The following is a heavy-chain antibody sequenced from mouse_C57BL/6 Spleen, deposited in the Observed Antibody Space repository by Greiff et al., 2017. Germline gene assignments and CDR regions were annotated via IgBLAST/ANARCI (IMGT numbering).Heavy chain of an antibody. V-gene: IGHV1-55*01. CDR2: LYPGSGST. CDR3: ARGRGFAY. J-gene: IGHJ3*01. CDR1: AYTFTSSW. Sequence: QVQLQQPGAELVKPGASVKMPCKASAYTFTSSWIPWVKQRPGQGLGWIGDLYPGSGSTNYNEKFKSKATLTVDTSSSTAYMQLSSLTSEDSAVYYCARGRGFAYWGQGTLVTVSA.